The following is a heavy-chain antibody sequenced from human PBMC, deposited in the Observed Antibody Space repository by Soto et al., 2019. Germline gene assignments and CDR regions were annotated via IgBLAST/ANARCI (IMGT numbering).Heavy chain of an antibody. Sequence: GGSLRLSCAASGFTFSSYAMSWVRQAPGKGLEWVSAISGSGGSTYYADSVKGRFTISRDNARNSLSLQMNSLRDEDTAVYYCARAGSGQWLVFDYWGQGALVTVSS. V-gene: IGHV3-23*01. J-gene: IGHJ4*02. CDR2: ISGSGGST. D-gene: IGHD6-19*01. CDR1: GFTFSSYA. CDR3: ARAGSGQWLVFDY.